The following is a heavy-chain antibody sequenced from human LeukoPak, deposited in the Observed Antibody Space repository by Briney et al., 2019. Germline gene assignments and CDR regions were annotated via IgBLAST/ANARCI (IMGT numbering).Heavy chain of an antibody. CDR3: ARVKYSSGSTSSWSDP. D-gene: IGHD3-10*01. CDR1: GGSISNYH. J-gene: IGHJ5*02. Sequence: SETLSLTCTVSGGSISNYHWSWFRQPPGTGLEWIGYIEYSGGTTYNSSLKSRATISVDTSKNQFSLKLNSVTAADTAVYYCARVKYSSGSTSSWSDPWGQGTPVAVSS. V-gene: IGHV4-59*08. CDR2: IEYSGGT.